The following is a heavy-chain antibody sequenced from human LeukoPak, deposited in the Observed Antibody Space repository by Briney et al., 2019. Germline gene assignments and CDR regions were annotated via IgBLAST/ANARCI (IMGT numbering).Heavy chain of an antibody. J-gene: IGHJ6*01. Sequence: GGSLRLYCAASGFTFNTYAMIWLRQAPGKGLEWVSAISGSGGDTYYADPVKGRFTTSRDNSKNTLYLQMNSLRAEDTAVYCCAKEYGRFLEWLSYGMVVWGQGTTVTVSS. V-gene: IGHV3-23*01. CDR2: ISGSGGDT. CDR3: AKEYGRFLEWLSYGMVV. CDR1: GFTFNTYA. D-gene: IGHD3-3*01.